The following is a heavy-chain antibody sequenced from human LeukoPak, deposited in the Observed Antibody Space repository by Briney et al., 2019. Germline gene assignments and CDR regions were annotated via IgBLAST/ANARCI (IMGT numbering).Heavy chain of an antibody. Sequence: GGSLRLSCAASGFSVSSSYMAWVRQAPGKGLEWGSIMYIGGNTFHADSVKGRFTISRDNSKNTLYLQMNSLTAEDTAVYYCARGYCYNGKCPFAFDSWGLGTLVTVSS. CDR2: MYIGGNT. CDR3: ARGYCYNGKCPFAFDS. CDR1: GFSVSSSY. D-gene: IGHD2-8*01. V-gene: IGHV3-66*02. J-gene: IGHJ4*02.